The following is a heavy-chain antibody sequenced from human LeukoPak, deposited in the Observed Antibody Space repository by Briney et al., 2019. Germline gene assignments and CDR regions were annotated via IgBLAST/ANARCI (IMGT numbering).Heavy chain of an antibody. CDR1: GFTFSGYA. V-gene: IGHV3-23*01. CDR2: ISAGGGSP. Sequence: GGSLRLSYAASGFTFSGYAMSWVRQAPGKGLEWVSSISAGGGSPYYADSVKGRFTISRDNSKNTLYLQMNSLRVEDTAVYYCAKALGDYYFDYWGQGTLVTVSS. J-gene: IGHJ4*02. CDR3: AKALGDYYFDY.